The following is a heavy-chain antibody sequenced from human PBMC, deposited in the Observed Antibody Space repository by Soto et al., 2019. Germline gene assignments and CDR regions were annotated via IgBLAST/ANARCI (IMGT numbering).Heavy chain of an antibody. CDR1: GFTFSMYI. CDR3: ARVGGSFYGSWDS. V-gene: IGHV3-30-3*01. Sequence: QVHLVQSGGGVVQPGRSLRLSCAASGFTFSMYIMHWVRQAPGNGLDWLAVIAYDGNREYYGQSVKGRFFVSRDNSKNTLYLQMNSLRPEDTAVYYCARVGGSFYGSWDSWGQGALVSVSS. J-gene: IGHJ5*01. D-gene: IGHD1-26*01. CDR2: IAYDGNRE.